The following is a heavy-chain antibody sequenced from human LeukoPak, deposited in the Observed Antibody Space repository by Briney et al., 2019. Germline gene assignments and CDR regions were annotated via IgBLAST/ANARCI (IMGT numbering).Heavy chain of an antibody. V-gene: IGHV3-21*01. Sequence: GESLSLSCAPSGLTLSSQSMNWVRHPPGGGLGWDSSIIMSIRYIYYADSVKGRFTISRDNAKNSLYLQMNSLRAEDTAVYYCARALDEAYLTNFDGWGQGTLVTVSS. CDR3: ARALDEAYLTNFDG. D-gene: IGHD1-1*01. J-gene: IGHJ4*02. CDR2: IIMSIRYI. CDR1: GLTLSSQS.